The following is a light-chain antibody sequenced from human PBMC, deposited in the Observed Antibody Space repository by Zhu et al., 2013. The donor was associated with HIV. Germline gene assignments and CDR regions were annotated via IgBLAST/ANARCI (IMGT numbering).Light chain of an antibody. Sequence: EIVLTQSPGTLSLSPGERVTLSCRASQRVSSSYLAWYQQKPGQAPRLLIYESALRATGIPDRFSGSGSGTDYTLTISRLEPEDSAVYFCQQYDTSPWTFGQGTKVEV. CDR1: QRVSSSY. V-gene: IGKV3-20*01. CDR2: ESA. J-gene: IGKJ1*01. CDR3: QQYDTSPWT.